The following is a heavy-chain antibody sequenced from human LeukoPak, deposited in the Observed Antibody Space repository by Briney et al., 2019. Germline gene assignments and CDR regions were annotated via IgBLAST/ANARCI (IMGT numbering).Heavy chain of an antibody. V-gene: IGHV3-21*01. CDR2: ISGTSSYI. CDR1: GFTFSSYS. CDR3: AIDYDFWSGYYLSRPPHY. Sequence: GGSLRLSCAASGFTFSSYSMTWARQAPGKGLEWGSSISGTSSYIEYADSVKGRFTISRDNAKNSLFLQMNSLRAEDTAVYYCAIDYDFWSGYYLSRPPHYWGQGTLVTVSS. J-gene: IGHJ4*02. D-gene: IGHD3-3*01.